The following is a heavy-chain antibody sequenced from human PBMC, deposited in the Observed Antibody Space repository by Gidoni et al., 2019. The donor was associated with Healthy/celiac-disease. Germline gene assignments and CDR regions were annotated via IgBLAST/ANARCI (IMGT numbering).Heavy chain of an antibody. CDR2: ISYDGSNK. D-gene: IGHD6-19*01. CDR1: GFTFCSYG. J-gene: IGHJ3*02. CDR3: AKFPVAGPFDAFDI. V-gene: IGHV3-30*18. Sequence: QVQLVASGGGVVQPVRSLRLSCAASGFTFCSYGMHWVRQAPGKGLEWVAVISYDGSNKYYADSVKGRFTISRDNSKNTLYLQMNSLRAEDTAVYYCAKFPVAGPFDAFDIWGQGTMVTVSS.